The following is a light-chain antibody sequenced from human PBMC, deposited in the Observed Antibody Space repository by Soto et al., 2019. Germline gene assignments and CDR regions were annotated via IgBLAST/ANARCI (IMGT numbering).Light chain of an antibody. CDR2: GAS. CDR3: QQYNNWPPWT. CDR1: QSVSSN. V-gene: IGKV3-15*01. J-gene: IGKJ1*01. Sequence: IVMTQSPATLSVSPGERATLSCRASQSVSSNLAWYQQKPGQAPWLLIYGASTRATGIPARFSGSGSGTEFTLTISSLQSEDFAVYYCQQYNNWPPWTFGQGTKVDIK.